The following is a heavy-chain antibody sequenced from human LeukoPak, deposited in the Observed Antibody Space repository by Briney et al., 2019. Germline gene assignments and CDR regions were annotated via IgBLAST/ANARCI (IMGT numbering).Heavy chain of an antibody. CDR3: ARGARVAYYDILTGYYSSIDY. J-gene: IGHJ4*02. V-gene: IGHV1-18*01. D-gene: IGHD3-9*01. Sequence: ASVKVSCKASGYTFTSYGISWVRQAPGQGLEWMGWISAYNGNTNYAQKLQGRVTMTTDTSTSTAYMELSRLRSDDTAVYYCARGARVAYYDILTGYYSSIDYWGQGTLVTVSS. CDR1: GYTFTSYG. CDR2: ISAYNGNT.